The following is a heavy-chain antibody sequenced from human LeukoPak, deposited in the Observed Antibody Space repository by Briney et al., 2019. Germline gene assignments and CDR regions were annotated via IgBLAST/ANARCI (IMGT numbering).Heavy chain of an antibody. V-gene: IGHV4-59*12. J-gene: IGHJ4*02. Sequence: SETLSLTCTVSGGSISSYYWSWIRQPPGKGLEWIGYIYHSGSTYYNPSLKSRVTISVDRSKNQFSLKLSSVTAADTAVYYCARSTTMVTPNYFDYWGQGTLVTVSS. CDR2: IYHSGST. CDR3: ARSTTMVTPNYFDY. D-gene: IGHD4-23*01. CDR1: GGSISSYY.